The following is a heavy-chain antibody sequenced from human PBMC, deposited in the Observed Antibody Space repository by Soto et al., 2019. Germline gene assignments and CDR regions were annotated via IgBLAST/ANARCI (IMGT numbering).Heavy chain of an antibody. CDR1: GGSFISYA. CDR3: ARTPKTYYYDSSGYYWFDP. V-gene: IGHV1-69*01. CDR2: IIPIFGTA. Sequence: GXSVKVSCKASGGSFISYAIIWVRQAPGQGLEWMGGIIPIFGTANYAQKFQGRVTITADESTSTAYMELSSLRSEDTAVYYCARTPKTYYYDSSGYYWFDPWGQGTLVTVSS. J-gene: IGHJ5*02. D-gene: IGHD3-22*01.